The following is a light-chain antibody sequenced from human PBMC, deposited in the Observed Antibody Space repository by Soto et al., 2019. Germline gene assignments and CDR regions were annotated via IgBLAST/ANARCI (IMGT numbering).Light chain of an antibody. V-gene: IGKV3-15*01. J-gene: IGKJ3*01. CDR3: QLYNEWPQFT. CDR1: QTVSSN. Sequence: EIVLTQSPATLSVSPGERATLSCRASQTVSSNLAWYQQKPGQPPRLLIYGASTRAIGIPARFSGSGSGTEFTLTISSRQSEHFAVYYCQLYNEWPQFTFGPGTKVDIK. CDR2: GAS.